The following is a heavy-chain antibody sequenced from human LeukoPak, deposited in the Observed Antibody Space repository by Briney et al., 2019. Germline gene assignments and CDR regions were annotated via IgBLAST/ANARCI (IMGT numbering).Heavy chain of an antibody. CDR1: GFTFSGYS. D-gene: IGHD1-26*01. J-gene: IGHJ4*02. CDR3: ARESISGHRDFDY. Sequence: GGSLRLSCAASGFTFSGYSMNWVRQAPGKGLEWLSYISSGSRTIYYADSVKGGFTVPRDNAKHSLYLQMNSLRAEDTAVYYCARESISGHRDFDYWGQGALVTVSS. V-gene: IGHV3-48*01. CDR2: ISSGSRTI.